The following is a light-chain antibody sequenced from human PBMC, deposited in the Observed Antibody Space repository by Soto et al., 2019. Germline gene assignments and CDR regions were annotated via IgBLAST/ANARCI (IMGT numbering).Light chain of an antibody. CDR2: NNN. V-gene: IGLV1-44*01. CDR1: SSNIGSTT. J-gene: IGLJ3*02. CDR3: AAWDDSLNGVV. Sequence: QAVVTQPPSASGTPGQRVTIACSGSSSNIGSTTVTWYQQLPGTAPKLLIYNNNQRPSGVPDRFSGSKSGTSASLAISGLQSEDEADYYCAAWDDSLNGVVFGGGTKLTVL.